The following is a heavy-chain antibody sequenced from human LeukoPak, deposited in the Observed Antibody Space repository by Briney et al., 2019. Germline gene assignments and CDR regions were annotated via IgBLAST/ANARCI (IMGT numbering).Heavy chain of an antibody. CDR3: ARRDDSSGYHKIFDY. J-gene: IGHJ4*02. V-gene: IGHV4-34*01. Sequence: SETLSLTCAVYGGSFSGYYWSWIRQPPGKGLEWIGNIYYGENTYYNPSLKSRVTISIDTSKNQFYLKLSSLTAADTAVYFCARRDDSSGYHKIFDYWGPGTLVTVSS. CDR2: IYYGENT. D-gene: IGHD3-22*01. CDR1: GGSFSGYY.